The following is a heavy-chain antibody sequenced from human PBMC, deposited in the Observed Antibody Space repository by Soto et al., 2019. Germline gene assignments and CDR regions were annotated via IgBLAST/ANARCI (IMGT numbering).Heavy chain of an antibody. D-gene: IGHD3-22*01. CDR3: ARTVYDSIGLDAFDI. CDR1: GGSISSYY. V-gene: IGHV4-59*08. Sequence: SETLSLTCTVSGGSISSYYWSWIRQPPGKGLEWIGHIYYSGSPDNNPSLKSRVFISIDTSKNQVSLKLTSVTAADTAVYYCARTVYDSIGLDAFDIWGQGIMVTVSS. J-gene: IGHJ3*02. CDR2: IYYSGSP.